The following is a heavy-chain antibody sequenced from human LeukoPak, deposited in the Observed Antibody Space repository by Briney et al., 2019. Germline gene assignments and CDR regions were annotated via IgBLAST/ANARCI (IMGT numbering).Heavy chain of an antibody. J-gene: IGHJ3*02. CDR1: GFTISSYW. CDR2: IKQDGSAK. CDR3: ARDVEQPFDI. D-gene: IGHD6-13*01. Sequence: GGSLRLSCAASGFTISSYWMSWVRQAPGKGLEWVANIKQDGSAKYYVASVRGRFTISRDNAKNSLYLQMNSLRAEDTALYYCARDVEQPFDIWGQGTMVTVSS. V-gene: IGHV3-7*01.